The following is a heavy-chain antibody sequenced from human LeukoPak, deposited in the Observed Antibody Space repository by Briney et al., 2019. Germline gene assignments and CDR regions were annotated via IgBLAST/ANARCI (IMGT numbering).Heavy chain of an antibody. J-gene: IGHJ4*02. D-gene: IGHD6-19*01. Sequence: GGSLRLSCAVSGFTLSSYWMSWVRQAPGKGLEWVANIKQDGSEKYYVDSVKGRFTISRDNAKSSLYLQMNSLRAEDTAVYYCARDAFSSGPDIDYWGQGTLVTVSS. CDR1: GFTLSSYW. CDR3: ARDAFSSGPDIDY. CDR2: IKQDGSEK. V-gene: IGHV3-7*01.